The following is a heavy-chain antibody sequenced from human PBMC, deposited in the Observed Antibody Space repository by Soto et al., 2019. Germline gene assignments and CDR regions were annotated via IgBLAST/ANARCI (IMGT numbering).Heavy chain of an antibody. Sequence: EVQLVESGGGLVKPGGSLRLSCAASGFTFSSYSMNWVRQAPGKGLEWVSSISSSSSYIYYADSVKGRFTISRDNAKNSLYLQVNSLRAEDTAVYYCARDPQHYYDSSGYYDYWGQGTLVTVSS. CDR2: ISSSSSYI. V-gene: IGHV3-21*01. CDR1: GFTFSSYS. CDR3: ARDPQHYYDSSGYYDY. D-gene: IGHD3-22*01. J-gene: IGHJ4*02.